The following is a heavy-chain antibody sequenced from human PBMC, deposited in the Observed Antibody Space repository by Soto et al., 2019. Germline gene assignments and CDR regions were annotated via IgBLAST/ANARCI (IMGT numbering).Heavy chain of an antibody. CDR2: INPNSGGT. CDR3: ARVGYCTNGVCPQAFDY. J-gene: IGHJ4*02. CDR1: GYTFTSYG. D-gene: IGHD2-8*01. V-gene: IGHV1-2*04. Sequence: ASVKVSCKASGYTFTSYGISWVRQAPGQGLEWMGWINPNSGGTNYAQKFQGWVTMTRDTSISTAYMELSRLRSDDTAVYYCARVGYCTNGVCPQAFDYWGQGT.